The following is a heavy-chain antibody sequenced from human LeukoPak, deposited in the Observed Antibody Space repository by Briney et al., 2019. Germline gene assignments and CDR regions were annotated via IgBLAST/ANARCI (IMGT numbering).Heavy chain of an antibody. CDR2: ISAYNGNT. J-gene: IGHJ3*02. D-gene: IGHD6-13*01. Sequence: ASVKVSCKASGYTFTSYGISWVRQAPGQGLEWMGWISAYNGNTNYAQKLQGRVTMTTDTSTSTAYMELRSLRSDDTAVYCCARLLAGIAAAGRAFDIWGQGTMVTVSS. CDR3: ARLLAGIAAAGRAFDI. V-gene: IGHV1-18*01. CDR1: GYTFTSYG.